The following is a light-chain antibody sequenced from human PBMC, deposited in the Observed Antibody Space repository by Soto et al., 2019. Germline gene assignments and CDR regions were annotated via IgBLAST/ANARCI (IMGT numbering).Light chain of an antibody. CDR3: ASWDDSLSGVL. Sequence: QLVLTQPPSASGTPGQRVTISCSGSSSNIGSNPVHWYQQLPGTAPKLLIHNDNQRPSRVPDRFSGSKSGTSASLAISGLQSEDEADYYCASWDDSLSGVLFGGGTQLTVL. V-gene: IGLV1-44*01. J-gene: IGLJ2*01. CDR1: SSNIGSNP. CDR2: NDN.